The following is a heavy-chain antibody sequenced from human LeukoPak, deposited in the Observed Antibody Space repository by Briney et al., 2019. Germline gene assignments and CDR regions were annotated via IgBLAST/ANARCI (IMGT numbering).Heavy chain of an antibody. Sequence: GGPLRLSCAASGFTFSSYAMSWVRQAPGKGLEWVSAISGSGGSTSYADSVKGRFTVSRDNSKTTLYLQMNSLRAEDTAVYYCAKDRGIAAAGTPHDYWGQGTLVTVSS. J-gene: IGHJ4*02. CDR1: GFTFSSYA. CDR3: AKDRGIAAAGTPHDY. D-gene: IGHD6-13*01. CDR2: ISGSGGST. V-gene: IGHV3-23*01.